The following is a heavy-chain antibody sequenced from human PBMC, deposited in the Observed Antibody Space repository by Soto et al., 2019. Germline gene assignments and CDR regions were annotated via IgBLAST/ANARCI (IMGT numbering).Heavy chain of an antibody. CDR3: ARDQGGGAQSGFDY. CDR2: IYHSGST. CDR1: GGSISSSYW. J-gene: IGHJ4*02. Sequence: QVRLQESGPGLVKPSGTLSLTCAVSGGSISSSYWWSWVRQPPGKGLEWIGEIYHSGSTNYNPSLKSRVTMSVDKSKNQFSLKLSSVTAADTAVYYCARDQGGGAQSGFDYWGQGTLVTVSS. V-gene: IGHV4-4*02. D-gene: IGHD3-16*01.